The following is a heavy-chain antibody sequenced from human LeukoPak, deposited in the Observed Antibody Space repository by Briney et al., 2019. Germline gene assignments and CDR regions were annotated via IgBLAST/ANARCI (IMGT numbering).Heavy chain of an antibody. J-gene: IGHJ4*02. V-gene: IGHV3-7*01. D-gene: IGHD4-17*01. CDR3: ARLDYGDEYFDY. CDR1: GFTFSRSW. Sequence: GGSLRLSCAASGFTFSRSWMSWARQAPGKGLEWVANINQDGSEKYYVDSVKGRFTISRDNAKNSLYLQMDSLRAEDTAVYYCARLDYGDEYFDYWGQGTLVTVSS. CDR2: INQDGSEK.